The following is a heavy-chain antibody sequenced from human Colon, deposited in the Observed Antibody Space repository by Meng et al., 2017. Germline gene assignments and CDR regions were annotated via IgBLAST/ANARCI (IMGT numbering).Heavy chain of an antibody. CDR1: GGSISSGSYY. CDR2: IYTSGST. V-gene: IGHV4-61*02. Sequence: LRLSCTVSGGSISSGSYYWSWIRQPAGKGLEWIGRIYTSGSTNYNPSLKSRVTISVDTSKNQFSLKLSPVTAADTAVYYCARALGHCSGGSCYYGHYFDYWGQGTRVTGYS. D-gene: IGHD2-15*01. CDR3: ARALGHCSGGSCYYGHYFDY. J-gene: IGHJ4*02.